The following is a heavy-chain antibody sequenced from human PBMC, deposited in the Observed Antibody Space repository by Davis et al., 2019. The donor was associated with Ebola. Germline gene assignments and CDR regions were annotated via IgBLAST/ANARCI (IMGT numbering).Heavy chain of an antibody. CDR2: IRSVVSVK. CDR3: ARDGPQISGDSSGYYHDC. V-gene: IGHV3-30*02. D-gene: IGHD3-22*01. J-gene: IGHJ4*02. CDR1: AFTFSLSG. Sequence: PGGSLRLSCAASAFTFSLSGMHWVRQAPGNGLEWVAFIRSVVSVKYYADSLKRRFTISRDNAKNSLYLHMNNLRADDTAVYYCARDGPQISGDSSGYYHDCWGQGTLVTVSS.